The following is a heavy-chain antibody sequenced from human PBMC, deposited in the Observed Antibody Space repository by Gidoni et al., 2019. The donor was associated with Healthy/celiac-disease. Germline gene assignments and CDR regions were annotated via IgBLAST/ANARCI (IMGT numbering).Heavy chain of an antibody. J-gene: IGHJ4*02. D-gene: IGHD2-15*01. V-gene: IGHV3-23*01. CDR3: AKAPNIVVVVAATH. Sequence: EVQLLESGGGLVQPGGSLRLSCAASGFTFSSYAMSWVRQAPGKGLEWVSAISGSGGSTYYADSVKGRFTIPRDNSKNTLYLQMNSLRAEDTAVYYCAKAPNIVVVVAATHWGQGTLVTVSS. CDR1: GFTFSSYA. CDR2: ISGSGGST.